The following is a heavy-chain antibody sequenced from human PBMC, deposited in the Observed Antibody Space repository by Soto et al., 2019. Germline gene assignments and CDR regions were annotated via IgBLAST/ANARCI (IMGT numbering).Heavy chain of an antibody. V-gene: IGHV3-7*03. CDR3: ARDRYDFWSGYDPHYGMDV. J-gene: IGHJ6*02. D-gene: IGHD3-3*01. Sequence: PGGSLRLSCAASGFTFSSYWVSWVRQAPGKGLEWVANIKQDGSEKYYVDSVKGRFTISRDNAKNSLYLQMNSLRAEDTAVYYCARDRYDFWSGYDPHYGMDVWGQGTTVTVSS. CDR1: GFTFSSYW. CDR2: IKQDGSEK.